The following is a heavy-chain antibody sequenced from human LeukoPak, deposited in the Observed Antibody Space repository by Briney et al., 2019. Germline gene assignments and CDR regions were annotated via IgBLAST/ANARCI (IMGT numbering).Heavy chain of an antibody. CDR1: GFTFSTYS. CDR2: ISSSSSYI. J-gene: IGHJ4*02. D-gene: IGHD3-9*01. CDR3: ARGGASYDILTGYQDSYYCDY. Sequence: GGSLRLSCAASGFTFSTYSMNWVRQAPGKGLEWVSSISSSSSYIYYAGSVKGRFTISRDNAKNSLYLQMNGLRAEDTAVYYCARGGASYDILTGYQDSYYCDYWGQGTLVTVSS. V-gene: IGHV3-21*01.